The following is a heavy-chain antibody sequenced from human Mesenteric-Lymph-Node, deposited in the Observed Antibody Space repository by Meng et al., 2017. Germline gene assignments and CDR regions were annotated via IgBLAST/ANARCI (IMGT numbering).Heavy chain of an antibody. J-gene: IGHJ5*02. Sequence: SCAASGFTCSSSAMNGGRQAPGKGQDWGSVISSSGDTTYDADPVKGRFTITSDNTRNTLYLQMNSLRDEDTVVYYCAPTGGHDFDPWGQGTLVTVSS. D-gene: IGHD7-27*01. CDR2: ISSSGDTT. CDR3: APTGGHDFDP. CDR1: GFTCSSSA. V-gene: IGHV3-23*01.